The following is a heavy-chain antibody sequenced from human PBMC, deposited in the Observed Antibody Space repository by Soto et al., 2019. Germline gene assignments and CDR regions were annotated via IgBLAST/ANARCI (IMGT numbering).Heavy chain of an antibody. D-gene: IGHD6-6*01. CDR3: AKLTRDSTSSWLFDY. CDR1: GFTFSSYA. CDR2: ISGSGGDT. J-gene: IGHJ4*02. Sequence: EVQLLESGGGLVQPGGSLRLSCAASGFTFSSYAMSWVRQAPGKGLEWVSAISGSGGDTYYADSVKGRFTISRDNSKNTVYLQMNSLRAEDTAVHYCAKLTRDSTSSWLFDYWGQGTLVTVS. V-gene: IGHV3-23*01.